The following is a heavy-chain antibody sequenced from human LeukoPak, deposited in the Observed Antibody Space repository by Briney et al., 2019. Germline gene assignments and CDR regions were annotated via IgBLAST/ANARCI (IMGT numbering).Heavy chain of an antibody. J-gene: IGHJ4*02. CDR2: TIPIFGTA. Sequence: VKVSCKASGGTFSSYAISWVRQAPGQGLEWMGGTIPIFGTANYAQKFQGRVTITADESTSTAYMELSSLRSEDTAVYYCARRVPSGYDFFDYWGQGTLVTVSS. V-gene: IGHV1-69*01. CDR3: ARRVPSGYDFFDY. D-gene: IGHD5-12*01. CDR1: GGTFSSYA.